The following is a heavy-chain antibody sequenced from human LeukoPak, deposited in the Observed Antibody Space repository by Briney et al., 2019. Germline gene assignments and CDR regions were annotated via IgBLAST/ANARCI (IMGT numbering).Heavy chain of an antibody. V-gene: IGHV4-34*01. CDR2: IEYSGST. D-gene: IGHD3-10*01. CDR1: GGSFSGYY. CDR3: ARRTPGSGILY. Sequence: SETLSLTCAVYGGSFSGYYWSWIRQPPGKGLEWIGSIEYSGSTYYNPSLKSRVTISVDTSKNQFSLKLSSVTAADTAVYYCARRTPGSGILYWGQGTLVTVSS. J-gene: IGHJ4*02.